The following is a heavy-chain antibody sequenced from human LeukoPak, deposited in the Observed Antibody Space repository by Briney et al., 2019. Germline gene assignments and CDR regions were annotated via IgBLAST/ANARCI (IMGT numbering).Heavy chain of an antibody. CDR3: ARTPITMVRGVNNWFDP. CDR2: IIRIFGTA. J-gene: IGHJ5*02. Sequence: SVKVSCKASGGTFSSYAISWVRQAPGQRLEWMGGIIRIFGTANYAQKFQGRVTITADESTSTAYMELSSLRSEDTAVYYCARTPITMVRGVNNWFDPWGQGTLVTVSS. V-gene: IGHV1-69*13. D-gene: IGHD3-10*01. CDR1: GGTFSSYA.